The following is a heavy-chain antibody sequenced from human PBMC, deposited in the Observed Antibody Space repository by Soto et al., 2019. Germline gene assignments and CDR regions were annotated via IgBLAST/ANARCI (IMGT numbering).Heavy chain of an antibody. V-gene: IGHV3-21*01. CDR3: ARDGRYCSGGSCYSNTFDI. CDR1: GFTFSSYS. CDR2: ISSSSSYI. Sequence: GSLRLSCAASGFTFSSYSMNWVRQAPGKGLEWVSSISSSSSYIYYADSVKGRFTISRDNAKNSLYLQMNSLRAEDTAVYYCARDGRYCSGGSCYSNTFDIWGQGTMVTVSS. J-gene: IGHJ3*02. D-gene: IGHD2-15*01.